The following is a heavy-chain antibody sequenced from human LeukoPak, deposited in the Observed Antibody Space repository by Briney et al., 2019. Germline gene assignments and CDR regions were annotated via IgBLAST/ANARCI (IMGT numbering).Heavy chain of an antibody. CDR1: DGSISSGSYF. CDR2: IKTSGST. J-gene: IGHJ4*02. CDR3: AKSSLYCTSTSCSYYFDY. Sequence: PSETLSLTCTVSDGSISSGSYFWTWIRQPAGKGLEWIGRIKTSGSTNYNPSLKSRVTISVDTSKNQFSLKLSSVTAADTAVYYCAKSSLYCTSTSCSYYFDYWGQGTLVTVSS. D-gene: IGHD2-2*01. V-gene: IGHV4-61*02.